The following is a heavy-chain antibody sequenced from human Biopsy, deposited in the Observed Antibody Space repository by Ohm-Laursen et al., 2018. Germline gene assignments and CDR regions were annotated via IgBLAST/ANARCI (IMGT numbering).Heavy chain of an antibody. Sequence: SVKVSCKSSGGAFTIYAIGWVRQAPGQGLEWMGKVIPVFGTTDYAQNFQGRLTLTADESTSTVYMDLTGLRSNDTGIYYCARYASYSGNYGHFDYWGQGTLVTVSS. CDR3: ARYASYSGNYGHFDY. CDR2: VIPVFGTT. D-gene: IGHD1-26*01. V-gene: IGHV1-69*13. J-gene: IGHJ4*02. CDR1: GGAFTIYA.